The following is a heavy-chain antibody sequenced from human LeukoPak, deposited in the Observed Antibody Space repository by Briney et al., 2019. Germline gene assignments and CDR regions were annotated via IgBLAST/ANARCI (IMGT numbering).Heavy chain of an antibody. J-gene: IGHJ3*02. V-gene: IGHV1-2*02. CDR1: GYTFTGYY. CDR2: INPNSGGT. D-gene: IGHD2-2*01. CDR3: AREECSSTSCYEDAFDI. Sequence: ASVKVSCKASGYTFTGYYMHWVRQAPGQGLEWVGWINPNSGGTNYAQKFQGRVTMTRDTSISTAYMELSRLRSDDTAVYYCAREECSSTSCYEDAFDIWGQGTMVTVSS.